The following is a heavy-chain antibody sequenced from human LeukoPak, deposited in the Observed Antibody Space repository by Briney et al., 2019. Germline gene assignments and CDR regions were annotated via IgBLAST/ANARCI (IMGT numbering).Heavy chain of an antibody. CDR2: INPNSGGT. V-gene: IGHV1-2*02. J-gene: IGHJ4*02. CDR1: GYTFTGYY. D-gene: IGHD5-12*01. Sequence: ASVKVSCKASGYTFTGYYMHWVRQAPGQGLEWMGWINPNSGGTNYAQKFQGRVTMTRDTSISTACMELSRLRSDDTAVYYCARDKAQDIVATSSSSWYDYWGQGTLVTVSS. CDR3: ARDKAQDIVATSSSSWYDY.